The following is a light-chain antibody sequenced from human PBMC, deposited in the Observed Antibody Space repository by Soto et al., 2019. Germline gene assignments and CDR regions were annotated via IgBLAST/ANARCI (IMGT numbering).Light chain of an antibody. CDR1: SSDVGGYNY. CDR2: EVA. Sequence: QSVLTQPASVSGSPGQSITISCTGTSSDVGGYNYVSWYQLHPGKAPKLMIYEVANRPSGVSNRFSGSKSGNTASLAISGLQAEDEADYYCSSYASSSTLVFGGGTKVT. V-gene: IGLV2-14*01. CDR3: SSYASSSTLV. J-gene: IGLJ2*01.